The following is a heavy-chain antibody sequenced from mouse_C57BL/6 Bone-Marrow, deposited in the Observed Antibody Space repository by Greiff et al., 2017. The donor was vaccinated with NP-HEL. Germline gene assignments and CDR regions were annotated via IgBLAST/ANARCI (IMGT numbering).Heavy chain of an antibody. V-gene: IGHV1-69*01. D-gene: IGHD1-1*01. CDR1: GYTFTSYW. CDR2: IDPSDSYT. Sequence: VQLQQPGAELVMPGASVKLSCKASGYTFTSYWMHWVKQRPGQGLEWIGEIDPSDSYTTYNQKFKGKSTLTVDKSSSTAYMQLSSLTSEDSAVYYCARSGYYGSSYVWFAYWGQGTLVTVSA. CDR3: ARSGYYGSSYVWFAY. J-gene: IGHJ3*01.